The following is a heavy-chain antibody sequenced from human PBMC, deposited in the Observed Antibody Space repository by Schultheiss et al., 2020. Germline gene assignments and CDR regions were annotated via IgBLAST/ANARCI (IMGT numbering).Heavy chain of an antibody. D-gene: IGHD3-22*01. V-gene: IGHV3-64D*06. CDR1: GFTFSSYA. Sequence: GGSLRLSCSASGFTFSSYAMHWVRQAPGKGLEYVSAISSNGGSTYYADSVKGRFTISRDNSKNTLYLQMSSLRAEDTAVYYCVKDLPQADSSGILFDYWGQGTLVTGSS. CDR2: ISSNGGST. CDR3: VKDLPQADSSGILFDY. J-gene: IGHJ4*02.